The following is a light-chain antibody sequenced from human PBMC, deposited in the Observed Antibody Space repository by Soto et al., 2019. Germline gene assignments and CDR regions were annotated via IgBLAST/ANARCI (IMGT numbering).Light chain of an antibody. J-gene: IGLJ1*01. CDR2: DVN. CDR1: SSDVGRYNY. CDR3: NSYASGNARV. Sequence: QSSLTQPASVSGSPGQSITISCTGTSSDVGRYNYVSWYRQHPGTAPKLIISDVNSRPSGISNRFSGSKSGNTDSLTISGLQAEDEAYYYCNSYASGNARVFGTGTKLTVL. V-gene: IGLV2-14*01.